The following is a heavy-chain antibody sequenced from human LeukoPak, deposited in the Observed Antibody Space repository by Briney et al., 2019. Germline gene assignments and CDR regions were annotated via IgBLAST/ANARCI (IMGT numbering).Heavy chain of an antibody. Sequence: SETLSLTCTVSGGSVSSGSYYWSWIRQPPGKGLEWIGYIYYSGSTNYNPSLKSQVTISVDTSKNQFSLKLSSVTAADTAVYYCARGYDYGDYHFDYWGQGTLVTVSS. J-gene: IGHJ4*02. D-gene: IGHD4-17*01. CDR3: ARGYDYGDYHFDY. CDR2: IYYSGST. V-gene: IGHV4-61*01. CDR1: GGSVSSGSYY.